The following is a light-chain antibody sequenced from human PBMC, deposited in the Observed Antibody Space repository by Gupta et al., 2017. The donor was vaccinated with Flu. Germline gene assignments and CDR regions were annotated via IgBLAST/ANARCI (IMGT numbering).Light chain of an antibody. J-gene: IGLJ1*01. CDR1: SSDVGSFIN. CDR2: EVN. V-gene: IGLV2-14*01. Sequence: QSALTQPASVSGSPGQSITISCTGTSSDVGSFINVSWYLQHPGKAPKLMIYEVNNRPSGVSNRFAGSKSGNTASLTISGLQAEDEADYYCSSYTTNTALYVFGTGTRVTVL. CDR3: SSYTTNTALYV.